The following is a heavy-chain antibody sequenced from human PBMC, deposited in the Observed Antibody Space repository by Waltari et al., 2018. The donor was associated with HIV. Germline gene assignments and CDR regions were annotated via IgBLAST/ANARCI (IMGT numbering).Heavy chain of an antibody. CDR2: IKQDGSEK. V-gene: IGHV3-7*01. CDR1: GFTFSSHW. Sequence: EVQLVESGGGLVQPGGSLRLSCAASGFTFSSHWMRWVRQAPGKGLEWVANIKQDGSEKYYVDSVKGRFTISRDNAKNSLYLQMNSLRAEDTAVYYCAGGGVLLWFGDLNWFDPWGQGTLVTVSS. J-gene: IGHJ5*02. D-gene: IGHD3-10*01. CDR3: AGGGVLLWFGDLNWFDP.